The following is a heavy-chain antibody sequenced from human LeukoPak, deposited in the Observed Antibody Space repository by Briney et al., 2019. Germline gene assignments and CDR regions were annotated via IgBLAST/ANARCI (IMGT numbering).Heavy chain of an antibody. V-gene: IGHV3-30*04. D-gene: IGHD5-24*01. Sequence: QPDRSLRLACVASDFNFMSYSMQWVRQAPVNGLQWVAAISYDGSNIFYEDSVKGRFTISRDNSKSTLYLQMNNLRTEDRAVYYCARIPLDGHWYFDLWGRGTLVTVSS. CDR3: ARIPLDGHWYFDL. CDR1: DFNFMSYS. J-gene: IGHJ2*01. CDR2: ISYDGSNI.